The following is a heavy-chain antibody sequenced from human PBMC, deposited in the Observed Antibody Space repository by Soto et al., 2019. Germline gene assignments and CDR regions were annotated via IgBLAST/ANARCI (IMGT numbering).Heavy chain of an antibody. D-gene: IGHD1-7*01. Sequence: SETLSLTCTVSGGSISSGGYYWSWIRQHPGKGLEWIGYIYYSGSTYYNPSLRSRVTISVDTSKNQFSLKLSSVTAADTAVYYCARSRHGIGGITGTTNFDYWGQGTLVTVSS. V-gene: IGHV4-31*03. J-gene: IGHJ4*02. CDR3: ARSRHGIGGITGTTNFDY. CDR2: IYYSGST. CDR1: GGSISSGGYY.